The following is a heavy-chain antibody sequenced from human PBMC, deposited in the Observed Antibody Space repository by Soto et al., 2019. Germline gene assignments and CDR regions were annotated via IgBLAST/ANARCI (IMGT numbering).Heavy chain of an antibody. J-gene: IGHJ5*02. V-gene: IGHV4-4*02. CDR2: ILHSGST. Sequence: QVKLQESGPGLVKPSGTLSLTCTVSGDSISSTNWWSWVRQSPGKGLEWIGEILHSGSTNYNPSLKSRVTISVDKSKNQFSLRLSSVTAADTAVYYCASGFDSDGLYNGGHPWGQGTLVTVSS. D-gene: IGHD3-10*01. CDR3: ASGFDSDGLYNGGHP. CDR1: GDSISSTNW.